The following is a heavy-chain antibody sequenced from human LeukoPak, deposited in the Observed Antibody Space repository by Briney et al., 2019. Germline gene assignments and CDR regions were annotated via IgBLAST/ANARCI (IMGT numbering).Heavy chain of an antibody. D-gene: IGHD3-22*01. V-gene: IGHV3-53*01. CDR3: AREGTYYYDSSGYHDAFDI. Sequence: GGSLRLSCAASGFTVSSNYMSWVRQAPGKGLEWVSVIYSGDNTYYADSVRGRFTISRDNSKNTLYLQMNSLRAEDTAVYYCAREGTYYYDSSGYHDAFDIWGQGTMVTVSS. CDR2: IYSGDNT. J-gene: IGHJ3*02. CDR1: GFTVSSNY.